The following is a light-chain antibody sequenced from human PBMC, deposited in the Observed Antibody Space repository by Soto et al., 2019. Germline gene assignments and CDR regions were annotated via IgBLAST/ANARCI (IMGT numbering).Light chain of an antibody. V-gene: IGLV1-40*01. J-gene: IGLJ3*02. CDR1: DSNIGAGYD. CDR3: QSYDSSQRGWV. CDR2: GNI. Sequence: QSVLTQPPSVSGAPGQRVTISCTGRDSNIGAGYDVQWYQQLPGTAPKLLIYGNINRPSGVPDRFSGFKSGTSASLAITGLQAEDEADYYCQSYDSSQRGWVFGGGTKLTVL.